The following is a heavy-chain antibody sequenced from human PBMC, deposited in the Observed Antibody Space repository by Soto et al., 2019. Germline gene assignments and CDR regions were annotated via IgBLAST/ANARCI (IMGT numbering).Heavy chain of an antibody. V-gene: IGHV1-3*01. Sequence: QLMQSGADVRIPGASMRISCKTSGYSFISYGIHWVRQAPGLRPEWMGWINAGPGDTQYSQSCQGRVTITRDTSASTVYMEMRSLKIEDTSMYYCLTGYMRGRDYWGQGTSVTVSA. D-gene: IGHD6-25*01. CDR3: LTGYMRGRDY. CDR1: GYSFISYG. J-gene: IGHJ4*02. CDR2: INAGPGDT.